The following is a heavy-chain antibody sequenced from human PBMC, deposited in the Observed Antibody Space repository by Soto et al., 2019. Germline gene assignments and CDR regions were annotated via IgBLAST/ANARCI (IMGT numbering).Heavy chain of an antibody. D-gene: IGHD2-2*01. CDR3: ARHDWSRFYGMDV. Sequence: SENLSLTCIVSDHSIRTSSSYWAWIRQSPGKGLEWIGSLYYSGTTYYNPSLKSRVTIFVDTSKNQFSLRADSVTAADTALYYCARHDWSRFYGMDVWGQGPTGT. CDR2: LYYSGTT. J-gene: IGHJ6*02. V-gene: IGHV4-39*01. CDR1: DHSIRTSSSY.